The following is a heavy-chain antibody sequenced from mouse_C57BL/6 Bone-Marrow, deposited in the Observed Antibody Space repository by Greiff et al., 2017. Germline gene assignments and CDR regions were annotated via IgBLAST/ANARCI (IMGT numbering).Heavy chain of an antibody. V-gene: IGHV1-69*01. CDR3: AITTVVATRDWYLDV. CDR2: IDPSDSYT. CDR1: GYTFTSYW. D-gene: IGHD1-1*01. J-gene: IGHJ1*03. Sequence: QVQLKQPGAELVMPGASVKLSCKASGYTFTSYWMHWVKQRPGQGLEWIGEIDPSDSYTNYNQKFKGKSTLTVDKSSSAAYMQLSSLTSEDSAVYYCAITTVVATRDWYLDVWGTGTTVTVSS.